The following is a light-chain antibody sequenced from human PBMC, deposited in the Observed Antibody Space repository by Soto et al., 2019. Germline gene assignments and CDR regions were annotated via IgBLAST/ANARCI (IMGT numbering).Light chain of an antibody. CDR2: GAS. V-gene: IGKV3-20*01. CDR1: QSISSTF. Sequence: EIVLTQSPGTLSLSPGEGATLSCRASQSISSTFLAWYQHKPGQAPRVLIYGASRRAAGIPDRFSGSGSGTDFTLTISRLEPEDFAVYYWQQYESSWTFGQGAKVE. CDR3: QQYESSWT. J-gene: IGKJ1*01.